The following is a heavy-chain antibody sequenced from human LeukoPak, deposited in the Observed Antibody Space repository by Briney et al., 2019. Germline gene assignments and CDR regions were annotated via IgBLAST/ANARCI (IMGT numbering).Heavy chain of an antibody. CDR3: ARGLASYMDV. J-gene: IGHJ6*03. D-gene: IGHD2-21*01. CDR1: GYTLTSYY. CDR2: ISPSGGST. Sequence: GASVKVSCKASGYTLTSYYMRWVRQAPGQGLEWMAIISPSGGSTFYAQKFQGRVTMTRDMSTSTVYMELSSLRSEDTAVYYCARGLASYMDVWGKGTTVTVSS. V-gene: IGHV1-46*01.